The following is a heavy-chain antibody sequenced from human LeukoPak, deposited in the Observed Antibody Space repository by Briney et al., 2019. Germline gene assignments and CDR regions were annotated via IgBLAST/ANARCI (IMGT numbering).Heavy chain of an antibody. V-gene: IGHV3-20*04. CDR1: GFTFDDYG. CDR2: INWNGGST. D-gene: IGHD4-23*01. Sequence: GGSLRLSCAASGFTFDDYGMSWVRQAPGKGLEWVSGINWNGGSTGYADSVKGRFTISRDNSKNTLYLQMNSLRAEDTAVYYCAKDLWATVVTGDFDYWGQGTLVTVSS. J-gene: IGHJ4*02. CDR3: AKDLWATVVTGDFDY.